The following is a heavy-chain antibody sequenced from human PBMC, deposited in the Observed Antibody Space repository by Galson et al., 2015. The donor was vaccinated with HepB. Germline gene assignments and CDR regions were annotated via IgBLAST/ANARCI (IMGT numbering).Heavy chain of an antibody. Sequence: SETLSLTCTVSGGSISSSNYYWGWIRQPPGKGLEWIGSIYYSGSTYYNPSLKSRVTISVDTSKNQFSLKLSSVTAADTAVYYCARRMNYYDSSGSPFDYWGQGTLVTVSS. V-gene: IGHV4-39*01. CDR2: IYYSGST. CDR1: GGSISSSNYY. J-gene: IGHJ4*02. CDR3: ARRMNYYDSSGSPFDY. D-gene: IGHD3-22*01.